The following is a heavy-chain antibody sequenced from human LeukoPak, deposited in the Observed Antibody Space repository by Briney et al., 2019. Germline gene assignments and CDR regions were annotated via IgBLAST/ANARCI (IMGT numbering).Heavy chain of an antibody. CDR3: ATSSSTGPIDY. D-gene: IGHD3-9*01. CDR1: GYSFTSYW. Sequence: GESLKISCKGSGYSFTSYWIAWVRQMPVKGLEWMGIIYPSDSDTRYSPSFQGQVTISADKSISTAYLQWSSLEASDTAMYYCATSSSTGPIDYWGQGTLVTVSS. V-gene: IGHV5-51*01. CDR2: IYPSDSDT. J-gene: IGHJ4*02.